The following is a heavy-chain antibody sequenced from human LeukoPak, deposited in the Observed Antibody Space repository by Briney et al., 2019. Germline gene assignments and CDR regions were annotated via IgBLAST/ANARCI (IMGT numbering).Heavy chain of an antibody. D-gene: IGHD3-10*01. CDR2: FDPEDGET. CDR1: GYTLTELS. V-gene: IGHV1-24*01. Sequence: GASVKVSCEVSGYTLTELSMHWVRQAPGKGLEWMGGFDPEDGETLYAQKFQGRVTMTEDTSTDTAYMELSSLRSEDTAVYYCATDQRGAGLGFRYGSGSYNGMDVWGQGTTVTVSS. CDR3: ATDQRGAGLGFRYGSGSYNGMDV. J-gene: IGHJ6*02.